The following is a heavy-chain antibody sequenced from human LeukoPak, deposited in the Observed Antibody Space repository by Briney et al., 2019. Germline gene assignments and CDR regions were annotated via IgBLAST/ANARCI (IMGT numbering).Heavy chain of an antibody. Sequence: GVSLRLSCAVSGFTFRSYWMGGVRQARGKGRAWLANINQDESSKYYEDSVKGRFTISRDNPDNSLYLQVNSMGAEDTAVYFCARLGPVNQEHYIAVGGKGPTVTISS. J-gene: IGHJ6*03. V-gene: IGHV3-7*01. CDR2: INQDESSK. D-gene: IGHD4-17*01. CDR1: GFTFRSYW. CDR3: ARLGPVNQEHYIAV.